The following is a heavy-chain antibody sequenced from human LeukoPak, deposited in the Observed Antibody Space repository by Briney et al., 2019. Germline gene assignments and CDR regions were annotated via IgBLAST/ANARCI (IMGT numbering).Heavy chain of an antibody. J-gene: IGHJ4*02. V-gene: IGHV4-30-2*01. CDR3: ARGWAPYYYDSSGYSANIDY. CDR2: INHSGST. D-gene: IGHD3-22*01. CDR1: GGSISSGGYY. Sequence: PSQTLSLTCTVSGGSISSGGYYWSWIRQPPGKGLEWIGEINHSGSTNYNPSLKSRVTISVDTSKNQFSLKLSSVTAADTAVYYCARGWAPYYYDSSGYSANIDYWGQGTLVTVSS.